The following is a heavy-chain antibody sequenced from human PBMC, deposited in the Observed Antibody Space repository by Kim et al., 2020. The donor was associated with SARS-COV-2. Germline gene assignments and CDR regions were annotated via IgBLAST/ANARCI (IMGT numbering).Heavy chain of an antibody. Sequence: GGSLRLSCAASGFTFSSYSMNWVRQAPGKGLEWVSYISSSSSTIYYADSVKGRFTISRDNAKNSLYLQMNSLRAEDTAVYYCARDFYGTEYDYWGQGTLVTVSS. CDR1: GFTFSSYS. V-gene: IGHV3-48*04. CDR3: ARDFYGTEYDY. J-gene: IGHJ4*02. D-gene: IGHD4-17*01. CDR2: ISSSSSTI.